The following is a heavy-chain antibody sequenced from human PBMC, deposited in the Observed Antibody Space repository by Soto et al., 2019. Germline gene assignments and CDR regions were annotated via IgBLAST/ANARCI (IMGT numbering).Heavy chain of an antibody. D-gene: IGHD1-7*01. Sequence: GGSLRLSCAASGFTFDDYTMHWVRQAPGKGLEWVSLISWDGGSTYYADSVKGRFTISRDNSKNSLYLQMNSLRTEDTALYYCAKDLGLSRTGTEYGMDVWGQGTTVTVSS. CDR1: GFTFDDYT. CDR3: AKDLGLSRTGTEYGMDV. CDR2: ISWDGGST. V-gene: IGHV3-43*01. J-gene: IGHJ6*02.